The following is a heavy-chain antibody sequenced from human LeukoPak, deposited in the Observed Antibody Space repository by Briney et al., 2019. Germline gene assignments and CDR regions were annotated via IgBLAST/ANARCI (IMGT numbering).Heavy chain of an antibody. D-gene: IGHD3-10*01. Sequence: ASVKVSCKASGYTFTSYGISWVRQASGQGLEWMGWISAYNGNTNYAQKLQGRVTMTTDTSTSTAYMELRSLRSDDTAVYYCARSERFGLAFGYWGQGTLVTVSS. V-gene: IGHV1-18*01. J-gene: IGHJ4*02. CDR1: GYTFTSYG. CDR2: ISAYNGNT. CDR3: ARSERFGLAFGY.